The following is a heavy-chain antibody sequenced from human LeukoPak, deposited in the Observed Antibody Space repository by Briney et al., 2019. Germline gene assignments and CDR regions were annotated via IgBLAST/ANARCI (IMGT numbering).Heavy chain of an antibody. CDR1: GFTFNNYW. CDR3: ARGGGLDV. D-gene: IGHD3-16*01. CDR2: INHNGNVN. J-gene: IGHJ6*02. Sequence: PGGSLRLSCAASGFTFNNYWMSWVRQAPGKGLEWVASINHNGNVNYYVDSVKGRFTISRDNAKNSLYLQMSNLRDEDTAVYFCARGGGLDVWGQGATVTVSS. V-gene: IGHV3-7*03.